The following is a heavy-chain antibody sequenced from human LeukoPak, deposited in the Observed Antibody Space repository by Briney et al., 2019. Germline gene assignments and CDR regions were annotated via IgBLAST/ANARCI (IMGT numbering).Heavy chain of an antibody. CDR1: GFTFTSSA. CDR2: IVLGSGNT. V-gene: IGHV1-58*02. D-gene: IGHD5-24*01. Sequence: SVKVSCKASGFTFTSSAMQWVRQARGQRLEWIGWIVLGSGNTNYAQRFQERVTITRDMSTSTAYMELSSLRSEDTAVYYCARDNSVRDEAWWFNPWGQGTLVTVSS. J-gene: IGHJ5*02. CDR3: ARDNSVRDEAWWFNP.